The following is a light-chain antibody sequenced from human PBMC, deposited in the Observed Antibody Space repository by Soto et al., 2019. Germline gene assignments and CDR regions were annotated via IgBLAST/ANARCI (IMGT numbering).Light chain of an antibody. CDR3: CSYAGSNNLV. J-gene: IGLJ2*01. Sequence: QSALTQPPSASGSPGQSVTISCTGTSSDVGGYNYVSWYQQHPGKAPKLMIYEVSKRPSGVPDRFSGSKSGNTASLTVSGLQAEAEADYYCCSYAGSNNLVFGGGTKVTVL. CDR2: EVS. V-gene: IGLV2-8*01. CDR1: SSDVGGYNY.